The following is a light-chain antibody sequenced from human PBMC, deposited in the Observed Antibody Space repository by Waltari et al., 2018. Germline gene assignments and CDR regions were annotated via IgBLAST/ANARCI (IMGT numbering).Light chain of an antibody. Sequence: DIQMTQSPSTLSAFVGARVTITCRASQSISGWLAWYQLKPGKAPNLLIYKTSDLRRGVPSRFSGSGSGTEFTLTISSLQPDDFATYYCQQYGSYSKTFGQGTKVEIK. CDR2: KTS. CDR3: QQYGSYSKT. CDR1: QSISGW. V-gene: IGKV1-5*03. J-gene: IGKJ1*01.